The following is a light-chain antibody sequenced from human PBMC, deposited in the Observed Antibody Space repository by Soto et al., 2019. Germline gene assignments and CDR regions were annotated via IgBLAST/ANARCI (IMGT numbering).Light chain of an antibody. Sequence: DIQMTQSPSSLSASVGDIVTITCQASQSISNYLAWYQQKPGKVPKLLIYAASTLQSGVPSRFSGSGSGTDFTLTISSLQPEDVATYYCQKYNIAPLTFGGGTKVDI. V-gene: IGKV1-27*01. CDR1: QSISNY. CDR2: AAS. CDR3: QKYNIAPLT. J-gene: IGKJ4*01.